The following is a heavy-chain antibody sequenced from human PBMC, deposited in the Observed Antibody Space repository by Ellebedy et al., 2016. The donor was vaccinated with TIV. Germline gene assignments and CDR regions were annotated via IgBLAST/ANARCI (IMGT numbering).Heavy chain of an antibody. CDR1: GVIFSDLY. J-gene: IGHJ4*02. Sequence: GESLKISXEVSGVIFSDLYMDWVRQAPGKGLEWVGRIRKKADSHTTEYATSVKGRFTISRDDSKNSLYLQMNSLRTEDTATYYCARVGMWTTGTTKVDYWGQGTLVTVSS. CDR2: IRKKADSHTT. D-gene: IGHD1-1*01. V-gene: IGHV3-72*01. CDR3: ARVGMWTTGTTKVDY.